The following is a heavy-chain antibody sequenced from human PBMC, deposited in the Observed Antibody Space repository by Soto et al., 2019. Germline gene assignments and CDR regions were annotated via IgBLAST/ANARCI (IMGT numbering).Heavy chain of an antibody. Sequence: PGGSLRLSCAASGFTFSSYGMHWVRQAPGKGLEWVAVISYDGSNKYYADSVKGRFTISRDNSKNTLYLQMNSLRAEDTAVYYCAKDALEYYYDSSGYEAADWGQGTMVTVYS. D-gene: IGHD3-22*01. CDR3: AKDALEYYYDSSGYEAAD. CDR1: GFTFSSYG. J-gene: IGHJ4*02. V-gene: IGHV3-30*18. CDR2: ISYDGSNK.